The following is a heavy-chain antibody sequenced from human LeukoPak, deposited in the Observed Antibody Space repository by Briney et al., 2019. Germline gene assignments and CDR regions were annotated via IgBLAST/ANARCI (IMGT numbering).Heavy chain of an antibody. Sequence: GGSLRLSCVASGFSFSTYSMNWVRQAPGKGLEWVSSISSSSGYIYYADSVKGRFTISRDNAKNSLCLQVNSLRAEDTGVYYCARSTMGMNWFDPWGQGTLVTVSS. CDR1: GFSFSTYS. D-gene: IGHD2-2*01. CDR3: ARSTMGMNWFDP. J-gene: IGHJ5*02. V-gene: IGHV3-21*01. CDR2: ISSSSGYI.